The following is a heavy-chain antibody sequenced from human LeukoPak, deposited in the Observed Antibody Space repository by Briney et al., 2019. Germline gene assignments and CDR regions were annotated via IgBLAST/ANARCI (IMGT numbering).Heavy chain of an antibody. J-gene: IGHJ6*03. V-gene: IGHV3-48*03. CDR3: ARGPYSGTYGNTYYYYMDV. CDR1: GFTFSSYE. Sequence: PGGSLRLSCAASGFTFSSYEMNWVRQAPGKGLEWVSYISSSGSTIYYADSVKGRFTISRDNAKNSLYLQMNSLRAEDTAVYYCARGPYSGTYGNTYYYYMDVWGKGTTVTISS. D-gene: IGHD1-26*01. CDR2: ISSSGSTI.